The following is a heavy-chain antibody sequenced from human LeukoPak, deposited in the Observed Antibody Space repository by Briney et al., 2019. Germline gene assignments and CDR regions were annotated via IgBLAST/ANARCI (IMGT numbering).Heavy chain of an antibody. CDR3: ARQDCSGGSCYEFDY. D-gene: IGHD2-15*01. Sequence: SETLSLTCTVSGGSISSYYWSWIRQPPGKGLEWIGYIYYSGSTNYNPSPKSRVTISVDTSKNQFSLKLSSVTAADTAVYYCARQDCSGGSCYEFDYWGQGTLVTVSS. CDR1: GGSISSYY. CDR2: IYYSGST. J-gene: IGHJ4*02. V-gene: IGHV4-59*08.